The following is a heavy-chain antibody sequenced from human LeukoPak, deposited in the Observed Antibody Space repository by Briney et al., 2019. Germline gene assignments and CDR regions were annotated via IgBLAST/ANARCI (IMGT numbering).Heavy chain of an antibody. Sequence: GGSLRLSCAASGFTFSSYEMNWVRQAPGKGLEWVSYISSSCSTIYYADSVKGRFTISRDNAKNSLYLQMNSLRAEDTAVYYCARIYRCGGDCYGGFDYWGQGTLVTVSS. D-gene: IGHD2-21*02. CDR2: ISSSCSTI. CDR1: GFTFSSYE. V-gene: IGHV3-48*03. CDR3: ARIYRCGGDCYGGFDY. J-gene: IGHJ4*02.